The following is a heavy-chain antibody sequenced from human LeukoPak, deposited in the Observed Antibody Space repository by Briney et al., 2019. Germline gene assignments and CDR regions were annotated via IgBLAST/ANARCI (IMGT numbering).Heavy chain of an antibody. CDR1: GFTFDDYG. CDR3: ARTILVRGENYYYMDV. V-gene: IGHV3-20*04. J-gene: IGHJ6*03. Sequence: GGSLRLSCAASGFTFDDYGMSWVRQAPGKGLEWVSGINWNGGSTGYADSAKGRFTISRDNAKNSLYLQMNSLRAEDTALYYCARTILVRGENYYYMDVWGKGTTVTVSS. D-gene: IGHD3-10*01. CDR2: INWNGGST.